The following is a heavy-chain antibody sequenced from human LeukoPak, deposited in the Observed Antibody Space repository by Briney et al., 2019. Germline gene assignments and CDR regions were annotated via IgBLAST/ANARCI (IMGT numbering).Heavy chain of an antibody. CDR2: ISTTGNTI. V-gene: IGHV3-48*03. J-gene: IGHJ4*02. CDR3: ARERYYSDSSGPMDC. Sequence: GGSLRLSCAASGFTFSSYEMNWVRQAPGKGLEWVSYISTTGNTIYYADSVKGRFTISRDNAKNSLYLQMNSLRDEDTAVYYCARERYYSDSSGPMDCWGQGTLVTVSA. CDR1: GFTFSSYE. D-gene: IGHD3-22*01.